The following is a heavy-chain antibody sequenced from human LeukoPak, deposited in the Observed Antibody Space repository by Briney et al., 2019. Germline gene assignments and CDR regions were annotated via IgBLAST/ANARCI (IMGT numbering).Heavy chain of an antibody. V-gene: IGHV4-39*01. J-gene: IGHJ5*02. CDR3: ARASFNVVFGNWFDP. Sequence: PSETLSLTCTVSSGSIDSSSNYWGWIRQAPGKGLEWIGNVYYSGSTFYNPSLKSRVTISVDTSKNQFSLKLRSVTAADTAIYYCARASFNVVFGNWFDPWGQGTLVTVSS. CDR1: SGSIDSSSNY. D-gene: IGHD2-8*01. CDR2: VYYSGST.